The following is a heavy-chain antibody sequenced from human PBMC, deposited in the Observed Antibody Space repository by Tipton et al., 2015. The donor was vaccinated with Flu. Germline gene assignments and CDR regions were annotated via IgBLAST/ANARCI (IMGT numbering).Heavy chain of an antibody. CDR2: ISGSGTAP. CDR1: EFTFSDYY. CDR3: AKNPSRYFDTAYYFDL. J-gene: IGHJ4*02. D-gene: IGHD3-9*01. Sequence: QVQLVQSGGGLVNPGRSLRLSCAASEFTFSDYYMNWVRQAPGKGLEWVSTISGSGTAPYYADSVKGRFSISRDTSENKMYLQMNDLRAEDTALYYCAKNPSRYFDTAYYFDLWGQGSLVTVSS. V-gene: IGHV3-11*01.